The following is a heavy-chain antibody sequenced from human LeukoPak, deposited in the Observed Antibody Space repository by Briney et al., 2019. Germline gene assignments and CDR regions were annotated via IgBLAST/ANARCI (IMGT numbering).Heavy chain of an antibody. V-gene: IGHV3-30*02. CDR1: GFTFSSYG. D-gene: IGHD3-16*01. Sequence: PGGSLRFSCAASGFTFSSYGMHWVRQAPGKGLEWVAFIRYDGSNKYYADSVKDRFTISRDNSKNTLYLQMNSLRAEDTAVYHCAKGGQITAYYFDYWGQGTLVTVSS. CDR2: IRYDGSNK. J-gene: IGHJ4*02. CDR3: AKGGQITAYYFDY.